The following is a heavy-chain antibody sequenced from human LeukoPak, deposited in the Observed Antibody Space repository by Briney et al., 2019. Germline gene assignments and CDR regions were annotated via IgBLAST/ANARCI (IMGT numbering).Heavy chain of an antibody. D-gene: IGHD1-14*01. CDR3: ARPATTGYDAFDI. J-gene: IGHJ3*02. V-gene: IGHV5-51*01. CDR2: IHPSDSDT. Sequence: GESLKISCQGSGYSFISYWIVWVRQMPGKGLECMGIIHPSDSDTRYSPSFQGQVTISADKSISTAYLQWTSLKASDTAMYYGARPATTGYDAFDIWGQGTMVTVSS. CDR1: GYSFISYW.